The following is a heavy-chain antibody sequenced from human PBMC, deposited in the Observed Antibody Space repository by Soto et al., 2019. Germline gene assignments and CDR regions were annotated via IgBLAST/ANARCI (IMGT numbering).Heavy chain of an antibody. Sequence: PGGSMRLSCAASGFTFSSYWMHWVRQAPGKGLVWVSRINSDGSSTSYADSVKGRFTISRDNAKNTLYLQMNSLRAEDTAVYYCARDRGITMVRPWWFDPWGQGTLVTVSS. CDR2: INSDGSST. J-gene: IGHJ5*02. V-gene: IGHV3-74*01. D-gene: IGHD3-10*01. CDR1: GFTFSSYW. CDR3: ARDRGITMVRPWWFDP.